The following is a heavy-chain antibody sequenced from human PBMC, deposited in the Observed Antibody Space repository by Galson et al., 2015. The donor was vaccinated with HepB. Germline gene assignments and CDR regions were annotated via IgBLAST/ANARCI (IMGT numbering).Heavy chain of an antibody. Sequence: SVKVSCKASGYTFTNYAMNWVRQAPGQGLEWMGWITTDTGNPTYAQGFTGRLVFSLDTSVSTAYLQISSLKAEDTCVYYCARGGGRFWGGYRTTSPFDYWGQGTLVTVSS. CDR3: ARGGGRFWGGYRTTSPFDY. V-gene: IGHV7-4-1*02. CDR1: GYTFTNYA. CDR2: ITTDTGNP. J-gene: IGHJ4*02. D-gene: IGHD3-16*02.